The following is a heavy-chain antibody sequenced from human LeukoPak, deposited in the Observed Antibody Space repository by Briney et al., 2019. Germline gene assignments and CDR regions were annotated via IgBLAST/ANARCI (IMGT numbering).Heavy chain of an antibody. CDR3: AKGAYDYIEMGYFDY. CDR2: INPEGITP. Sequence: SGGAQRLSCAASGFTFSSYWMHWVRQAPGKGLLWVSTINPEGITPSYADSVKGRFTISRDNSKNRLYLQMNSLRAEDTALYYCAKGAYDYIEMGYFDYWGQGTLVTVSS. J-gene: IGHJ4*02. CDR1: GFTFSSYW. D-gene: IGHD5-12*01. V-gene: IGHV3-74*01.